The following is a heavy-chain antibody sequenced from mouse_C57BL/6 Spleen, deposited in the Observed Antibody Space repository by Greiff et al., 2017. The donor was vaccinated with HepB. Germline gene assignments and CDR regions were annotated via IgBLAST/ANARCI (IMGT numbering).Heavy chain of an antibody. J-gene: IGHJ2*01. CDR2: INPSTGGT. Sequence: EVQLQQSGPELVKPGASVKISCKASGYSFTGYYMNWVKQSPEKSLEWIGEINPSTGGTTYNQKFKAKATLTVDKSSSTAYMQLKSLTSEDSAVYYCARSMATGYWGQGTTLTVSS. CDR3: ARSMATGY. D-gene: IGHD1-1*02. CDR1: GYSFTGYY. V-gene: IGHV1-42*01.